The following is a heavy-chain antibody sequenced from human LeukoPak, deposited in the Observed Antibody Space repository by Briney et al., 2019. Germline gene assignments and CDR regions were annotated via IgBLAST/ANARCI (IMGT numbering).Heavy chain of an antibody. J-gene: IGHJ4*02. CDR1: EYTFTGYY. D-gene: IGHD3-22*01. V-gene: IGHV1-2*02. CDR2: INPNSGGT. CDR3: ARVGASSGYYYDDY. Sequence: ASVKVSCKASEYTFTGYYMHWVRQAPGQGLEWMGWINPNSGGTNYAQKFQGRVTMTRDTSISTAYMELSRLRSDDTAVYYCARVGASSGYYYDDYWGQGTLVTVSS.